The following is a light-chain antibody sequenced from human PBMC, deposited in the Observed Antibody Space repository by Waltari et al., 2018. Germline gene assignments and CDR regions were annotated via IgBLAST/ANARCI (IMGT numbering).Light chain of an antibody. V-gene: IGKV1-17*01. Sequence: DIQMTQSPSSLSASVGDRVTITCRASQAIRNDLGWFQQKPGKAPKRLIHGASRLQSGVPSRFSGSGSGTEFTLTISSLEPEDFAVYYCQQRISWLGWTFGQGTKVEIK. CDR1: QAIRND. CDR3: QQRISWLGWT. CDR2: GAS. J-gene: IGKJ1*01.